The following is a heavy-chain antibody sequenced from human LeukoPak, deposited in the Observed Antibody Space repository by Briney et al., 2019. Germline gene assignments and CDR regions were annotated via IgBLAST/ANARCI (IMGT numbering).Heavy chain of an antibody. J-gene: IGHJ1*01. CDR2: IYYSGDT. CDR1: GDSISSSSYY. D-gene: IGHD6-19*01. Sequence: SETLSLTCTVSGDSISSSSYYWGWIRQSPGKGLEWIASIYYSGDTYYSPSLKSRVSISISTSKNQFSLRLTSVTAADTAVYYCANIAVGQSLNFQHWGQGTLVTVSS. V-gene: IGHV4-39*07. CDR3: ANIAVGQSLNFQH.